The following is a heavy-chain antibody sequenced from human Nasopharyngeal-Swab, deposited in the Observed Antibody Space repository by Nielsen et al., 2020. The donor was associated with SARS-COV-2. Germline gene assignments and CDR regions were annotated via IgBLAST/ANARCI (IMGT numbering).Heavy chain of an antibody. J-gene: IGHJ2*01. Sequence: GGSLRLSCAASGFTFSSYAMHWVRQAPGKGLEWVAVISYDGSNKYYADSVKGRSTISRDNSKNTLYLQMNSLRAEDTAVYYCASAYGGSYWYFDLWGRGTLVTVSS. D-gene: IGHD4-23*01. CDR1: GFTFSSYA. CDR3: ASAYGGSYWYFDL. V-gene: IGHV3-30-3*01. CDR2: ISYDGSNK.